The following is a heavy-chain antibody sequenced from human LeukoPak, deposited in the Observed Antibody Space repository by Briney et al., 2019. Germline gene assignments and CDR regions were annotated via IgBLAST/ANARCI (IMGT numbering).Heavy chain of an antibody. Sequence: PGGSLRLSCAASGFTFSSSAMSWVRQAPGKGLEWVSVFSGSGGGTYYADSVKGRFTISRDNSKNTLYLQMNSLRVEDTALYYCARETKIDYWGQGALVTVSS. V-gene: IGHV3-23*01. CDR2: FSGSGGGT. CDR3: ARETKIDY. CDR1: GFTFSSSA. D-gene: IGHD1-7*01. J-gene: IGHJ4*02.